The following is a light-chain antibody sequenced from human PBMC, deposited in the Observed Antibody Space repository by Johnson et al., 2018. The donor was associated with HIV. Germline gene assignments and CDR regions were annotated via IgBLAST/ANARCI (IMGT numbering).Light chain of an antibody. CDR3: GTWDSSLSAYV. CDR2: DND. Sequence: TQPPSVSAAPGQKVTISCSGSSSNVGSNSVSWYRHFPETAPKVLIYDNDKRPSGIPDRFSASKSGTSATLGITGLQTGDEADYYCGTWDSSLSAYVFGTGTRVTVL. J-gene: IGLJ1*01. V-gene: IGLV1-51*01. CDR1: SSNVGSNS.